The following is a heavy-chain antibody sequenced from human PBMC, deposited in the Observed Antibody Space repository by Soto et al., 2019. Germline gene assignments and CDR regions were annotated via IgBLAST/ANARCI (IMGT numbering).Heavy chain of an antibody. D-gene: IGHD4-17*01. J-gene: IGHJ6*02. V-gene: IGHV2-5*04. CDR2: IYWDDDK. Sequence: QITLKESGPTLVEPTQTLTLTCTFSGFSLITTGSGVAWIRQPPGKALEWLALIYWDDDKRYSPSLKSRLTITKDTSNNQVGLPMTKMDPVDTGTSFCVNLMTAVTTFGMDVWGQGTAVTVSS. CDR1: GFSLITTGSG. CDR3: VNLMTAVTTFGMDV.